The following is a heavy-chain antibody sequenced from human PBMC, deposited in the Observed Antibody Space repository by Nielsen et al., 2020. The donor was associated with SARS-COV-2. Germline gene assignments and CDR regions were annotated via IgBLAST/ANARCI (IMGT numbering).Heavy chain of an antibody. D-gene: IGHD3-10*01. CDR2: IGTAGDT. CDR3: ARFSYYGSGSAGGYYYGMDV. Sequence: GESLKISCAASGFTFSSYDMHWVRQATGKGLEWVSAIGTAGDTYYPGSVKGRFTISRENAKNSLYLQMNSLRAGDTAVYYCARFSYYGSGSAGGYYYGMDVGGQGTTVTVSS. V-gene: IGHV3-13*04. CDR1: GFTFSSYD. J-gene: IGHJ6*02.